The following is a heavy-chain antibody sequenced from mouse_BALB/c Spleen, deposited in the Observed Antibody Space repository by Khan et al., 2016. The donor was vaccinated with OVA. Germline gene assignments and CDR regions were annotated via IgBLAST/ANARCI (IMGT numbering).Heavy chain of an antibody. CDR3: ARHRFGYFDV. CDR1: GFSLTNFG. J-gene: IGHJ1*01. Sequence: QVQLKESGPDLVAPSQSLSITCTVSGFSLTNFGVHWVRQPPGKGLEWLVVIWSDGSTTYNSALKSRLSISKDNSKSQVFLKMNSRQTDDTAMYYCARHRFGYFDVWGAGTTVTVSS. V-gene: IGHV2-6-2*01. CDR2: IWSDGST.